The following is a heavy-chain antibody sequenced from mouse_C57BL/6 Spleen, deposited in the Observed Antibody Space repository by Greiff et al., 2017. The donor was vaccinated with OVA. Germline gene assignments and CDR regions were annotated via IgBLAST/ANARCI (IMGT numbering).Heavy chain of an antibody. CDR3: ARWDGSSYDDYAMDY. D-gene: IGHD1-1*01. V-gene: IGHV1-55*01. CDR2: IYPGSGST. J-gene: IGHJ4*01. CDR1: GYTFTSYW. Sequence: QVQLKQPGAELVKPGASVKMSCKASGYTFTSYWITWVKQRPGQGLEWIGDIYPGSGSTNYNEKFKSKATLTVDTSSSTAYMQLSSLTSEDSAVYYCARWDGSSYDDYAMDYWGQGTSVTVSS.